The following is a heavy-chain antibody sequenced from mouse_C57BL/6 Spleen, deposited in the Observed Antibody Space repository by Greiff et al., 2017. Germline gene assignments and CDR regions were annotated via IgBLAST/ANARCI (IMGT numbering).Heavy chain of an antibody. D-gene: IGHD2-5*01. CDR1: GYTFTSYW. J-gene: IGHJ2*01. CDR3: ARSYYSNPDY. CDR2: IDPSDSYT. Sequence: QVQLQQPGAELVKPGASVKLSCKASGYTFTSYWMQWVKQRPGQGLEWIGEIDPSDSYTNYNQKFKGKATLTVDPSSSTAYMQLSSLTSEDSAVYYCARSYYSNPDYWGQGTTRTVSS. V-gene: IGHV1-50*01.